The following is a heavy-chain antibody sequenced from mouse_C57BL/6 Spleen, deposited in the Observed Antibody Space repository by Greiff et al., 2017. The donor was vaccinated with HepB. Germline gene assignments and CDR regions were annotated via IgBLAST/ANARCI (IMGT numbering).Heavy chain of an antibody. J-gene: IGHJ4*01. CDR2: INYDGSST. CDR1: GFTFSDYY. V-gene: IGHV5-16*01. D-gene: IGHD4-1*01. Sequence: EVHLVESEGGLVQPGSSMKLSCTASGFTFSDYYMAWVRQVPEKGLEWVANINYDGSSTYYLDSLKSRFIISRDNAKNILYLQMSSLKSEDTATYYCARETGTEDAMDYWGQGTSVTVSS. CDR3: ARETGTEDAMDY.